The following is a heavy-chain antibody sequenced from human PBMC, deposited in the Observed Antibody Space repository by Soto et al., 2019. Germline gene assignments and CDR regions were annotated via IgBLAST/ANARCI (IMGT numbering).Heavy chain of an antibody. Sequence: EVQLVESGGGLVKPGGSLRLSCAASGFTFSTYTMNWVRQAPGKGLEWVSSITSGSGYIYYADSVKGRFTISRDNAENSLYLQMNSLRAEDTAVYYCARVSGYYYGMDVWGQGTTVTVSS. CDR2: ITSGSGYI. CDR1: GFTFSTYT. V-gene: IGHV3-21*02. J-gene: IGHJ6*02. CDR3: ARVSGYYYGMDV. D-gene: IGHD3-10*01.